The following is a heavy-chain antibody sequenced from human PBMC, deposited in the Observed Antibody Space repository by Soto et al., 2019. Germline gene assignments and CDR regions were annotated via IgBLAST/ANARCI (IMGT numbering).Heavy chain of an antibody. D-gene: IGHD2-2*01. CDR2: INHSGST. CDR3: ARVVVPAAMGGWFDP. CDR1: GGSFSGYY. V-gene: IGHV4-34*01. Sequence: PSETLSLTCAVYGGSFSGYYWSWIRDPPGKGLEWIGEINHSGSTNYNPSLKSRVTISVDTSKNQFSLKLSSVTAAGTAVYYCARVVVPAAMGGWFDPWGQGTLVTVSS. J-gene: IGHJ5*02.